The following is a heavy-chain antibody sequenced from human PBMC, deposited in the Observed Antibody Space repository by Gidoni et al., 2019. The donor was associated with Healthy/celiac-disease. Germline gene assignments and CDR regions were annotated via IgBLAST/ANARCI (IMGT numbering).Heavy chain of an antibody. CDR1: GFSLSTSGVG. D-gene: IGHD6-13*01. J-gene: IGHJ6*02. V-gene: IGHV2-5*01. CDR3: AHSPAAGDYYYYGMDV. Sequence: QITLKESGPTLVKPTQTLTLTSTFSGFSLSTSGVGVGWIRQPPGKALEWLALIYWNDDKRYSPSLKSRLTITKDTSKNQVVLTMTNMDPVDTATYYCAHSPAAGDYYYYGMDVWGQGTTVTVSS. CDR2: IYWNDDK.